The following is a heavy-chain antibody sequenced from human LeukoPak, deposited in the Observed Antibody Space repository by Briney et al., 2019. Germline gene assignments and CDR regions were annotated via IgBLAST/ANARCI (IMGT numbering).Heavy chain of an antibody. CDR3: ARGYDILTGTDY. CDR2: MNPNSGNT. Sequence: ASVKVSCKASGYTFTSYDINWVRQATGQGLEWMGWMNPNSGNTGYAQKFQGRVTMTRNTSISTAYMELSSQRSEDTAVYYCARGYDILTGTDYWGQGTLVTVSS. V-gene: IGHV1-8*01. CDR1: GYTFTSYD. D-gene: IGHD3-9*01. J-gene: IGHJ4*02.